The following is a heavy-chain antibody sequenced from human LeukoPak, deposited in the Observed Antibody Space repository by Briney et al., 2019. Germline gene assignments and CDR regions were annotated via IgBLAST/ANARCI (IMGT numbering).Heavy chain of an antibody. V-gene: IGHV3-48*03. CDR1: GFTISSYE. J-gene: IGHJ4*02. CDR2: ISSSGSAI. Sequence: AGGSLRLSCTGSGFTISSYEMHWVRQAPGKGLEWVSKISSSGSAIYYADSVKGRYTISRDNAKSTLYLQMNSLRAEDTAVYYCVRGRSLGYWGQGTLVTVST. D-gene: IGHD6-19*01. CDR3: VRGRSLGY.